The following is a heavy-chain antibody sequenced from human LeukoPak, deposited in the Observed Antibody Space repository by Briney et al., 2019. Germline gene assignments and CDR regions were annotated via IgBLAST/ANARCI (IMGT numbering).Heavy chain of an antibody. CDR2: INAGNGNT. D-gene: IGHD6-19*01. CDR3: ARSIVYSSDSDGGYYFDY. Sequence: GSSVKVSCKASGGTFSSYAISWVRQAPGQRLEWMGWINAGNGNTKFSQHFQGRVSITRDTSASTAYMELSYLRSEDTALYFCARSIVYSSDSDGGYYFDYWGQGTLVTVSS. V-gene: IGHV1-3*01. CDR1: GGTFSSYA. J-gene: IGHJ4*02.